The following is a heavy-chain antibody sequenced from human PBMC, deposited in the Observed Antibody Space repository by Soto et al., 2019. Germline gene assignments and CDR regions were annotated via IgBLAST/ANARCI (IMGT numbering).Heavy chain of an antibody. Sequence: GASLKLSCKASGGTFSSYAISWVRQAPGQGLEWMGGIIPIFGTANYAQKFQGRVTITADESTNTAYMELSSLRSEDTAVYYCATKHDYSNGTFDYWGQGTLVTVSS. CDR2: IIPIFGTA. CDR1: GGTFSSYA. CDR3: ATKHDYSNGTFDY. J-gene: IGHJ4*02. V-gene: IGHV1-69*13. D-gene: IGHD4-4*01.